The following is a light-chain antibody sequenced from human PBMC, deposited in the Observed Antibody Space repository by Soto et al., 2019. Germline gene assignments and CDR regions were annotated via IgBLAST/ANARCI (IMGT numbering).Light chain of an antibody. CDR1: SSDVGGNKY. CDR2: EVS. J-gene: IGLJ2*01. V-gene: IGLV2-14*03. Sequence: QSVLTQPASVSGSPGQSIAISCTGTSSDVGGNKYVSWYQQYPGKAPKLMIYEVSNRPSGVSDRFSGSKSGNTASLTISGLRAEDEAHYYCASYGGASVFGGGTKLTVL. CDR3: ASYGGASV.